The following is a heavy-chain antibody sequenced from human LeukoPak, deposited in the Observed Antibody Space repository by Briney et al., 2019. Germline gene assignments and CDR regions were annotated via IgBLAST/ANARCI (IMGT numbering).Heavy chain of an antibody. V-gene: IGHV3-23*01. CDR1: GFTVSDYA. Sequence: GGSLRLSCAPSGFTVSDYAMSWVRQAPGKGLEWVSSIGHTLGSTYYTESVKGRFIISRDSSKNTVFLRMNSLRADDTAVYYCAKDPFYYGTGGPTWGQGTLVTVPS. CDR3: AKDPFYYGTGGPT. D-gene: IGHD3-10*01. CDR2: IGHTLGST. J-gene: IGHJ4*02.